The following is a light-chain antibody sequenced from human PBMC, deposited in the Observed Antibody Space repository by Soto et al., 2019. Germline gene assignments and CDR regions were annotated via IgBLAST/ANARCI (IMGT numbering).Light chain of an antibody. V-gene: IGKV3-20*01. J-gene: IGKJ1*01. CDR1: QSVSSSY. CDR2: GTS. CDR3: QQYGSSSWT. Sequence: IVLTQSPCTLSLSPGERATLSCRASQSVSSSYLAWYQQKPGQAPRLLIYGTSSRATAIPDRFSGSGSGTDFTLTISRLEPEDFAVYYCQQYGSSSWTFGPGTRWIS.